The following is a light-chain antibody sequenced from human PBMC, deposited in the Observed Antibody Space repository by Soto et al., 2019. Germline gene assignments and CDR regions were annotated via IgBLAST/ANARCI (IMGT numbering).Light chain of an antibody. J-gene: IGLJ2*01. V-gene: IGLV1-44*01. CDR3: AAWDDSLSGVI. CDR2: SSD. Sequence: QSVLTQPPSASGTPGQRVTISCSGGRSNIGTNYVHWYQKLPGTAPKLLIYSSDHRPSGVPDRFSGTKSGTSASLVISGLQSEDEGDYYCAAWDDSLSGVIFGGGTKLTVL. CDR1: RSNIGTNY.